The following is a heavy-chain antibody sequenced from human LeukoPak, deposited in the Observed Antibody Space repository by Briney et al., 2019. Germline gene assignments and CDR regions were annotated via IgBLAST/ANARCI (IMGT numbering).Heavy chain of an antibody. CDR2: IRTTAEGAKYA. J-gene: IGHJ4*02. V-gene: IGHV3-48*02. CDR3: ATDQRYAFDY. CDR1: GFSFTDYP. Sequence: GGSLRLSCATSGFSFTDYPMNWVREAPGKGLEWISNIRTTAEGAKYAYYADSVKGRVTISRDDGKNTLYLHMNSLRDDDTAVYYCATDQRYAFDYWGQGILVTVSS. D-gene: IGHD3-9*01.